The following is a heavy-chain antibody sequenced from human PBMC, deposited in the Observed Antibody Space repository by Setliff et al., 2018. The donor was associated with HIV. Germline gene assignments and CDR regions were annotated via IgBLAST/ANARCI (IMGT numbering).Heavy chain of an antibody. Sequence: SVKVSCKASGFTFTSSAMQWVRQARGQRLEWIGWIVVGSGNTNYAQKFQERVTIISDMSTNTAYMELSSLRSEDTAVYYCAAGIYGSYCMDVWGQGTTVTVSS. V-gene: IGHV1-58*02. CDR3: AAGIYGSYCMDV. J-gene: IGHJ6*02. D-gene: IGHD3-10*01. CDR1: GFTFTSSA. CDR2: IVVGSGNT.